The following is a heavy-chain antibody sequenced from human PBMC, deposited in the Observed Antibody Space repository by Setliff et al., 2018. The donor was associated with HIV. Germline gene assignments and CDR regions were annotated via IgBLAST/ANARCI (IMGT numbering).Heavy chain of an antibody. D-gene: IGHD3-22*01. CDR3: ARGHSGYEDY. J-gene: IGHJ4*02. Sequence: LSLTCTVSGGSISSGAYYWNWIRQHPGKGLEWIGYIYYSGSTYYTPSLQSRVTMSVDRSKNQFSLKLSSVTAADTAVYYCARGHSGYEDYWGQGTLVTVSS. CDR2: IYYSGST. CDR1: GGSISSGAYY. V-gene: IGHV4-31*03.